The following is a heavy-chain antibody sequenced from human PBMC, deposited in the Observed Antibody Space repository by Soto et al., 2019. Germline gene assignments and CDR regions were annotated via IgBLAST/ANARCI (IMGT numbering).Heavy chain of an antibody. CDR1: GFSFSDRY. J-gene: IGHJ4*02. V-gene: IGHV3-72*01. CDR3: ASSTTSCHGGVCSLDY. D-gene: IGHD2-2*01. Sequence: GSLRLSCAASGFSFSDRYMDWVRQAPGKGLEWVGRIRTKLNRYSSDYAAAVAGRFTISREDSTNSLYLQTNSLRSEDTAVYYCASSTTSCHGGVCSLDYWGQGTMVTVSS. CDR2: IRTKLNRYSS.